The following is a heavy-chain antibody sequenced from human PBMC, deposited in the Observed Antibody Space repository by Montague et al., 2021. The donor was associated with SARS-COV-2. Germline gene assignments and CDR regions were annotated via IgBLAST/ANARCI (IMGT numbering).Heavy chain of an antibody. V-gene: IGHV4-34*01. J-gene: IGHJ4*02. D-gene: IGHD5-12*01. CDR1: GGSFSGYY. CDR2: INHSGST. CDR3: AREVGRGYSGYEGEY. Sequence: SETLSLTCAVYGGSFSGYYWSWIRQPPGKGLEWIGEINHSGSTNYNPSLKSRVTISVDTSKNQFSLKLSSVTVADTAVYYCAREVGRGYSGYEGEYWGQGTLVTVSS.